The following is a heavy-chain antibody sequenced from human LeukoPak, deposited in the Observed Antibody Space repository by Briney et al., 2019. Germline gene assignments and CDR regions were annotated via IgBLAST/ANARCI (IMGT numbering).Heavy chain of an antibody. CDR2: IKEDGSEK. V-gene: IGHV3-7*01. Sequence: GGSLTLSCAASGFTFSNAWMSWVRQAPGKGLEWVANIKEDGSEKHYVDSVNGRFTISRDNAKNSVYLQMNSLRAEDTAVYYCTRIMNSSPDYWGQGTLVTVSS. D-gene: IGHD6-13*01. CDR1: GFTFSNAW. J-gene: IGHJ4*02. CDR3: TRIMNSSPDY.